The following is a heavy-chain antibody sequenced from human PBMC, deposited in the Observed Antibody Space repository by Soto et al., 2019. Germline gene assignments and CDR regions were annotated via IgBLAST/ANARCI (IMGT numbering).Heavy chain of an antibody. CDR2: IYYSGST. D-gene: IGHD2-15*01. J-gene: IGHJ4*02. V-gene: IGHV4-31*03. CDR1: GGSISSGGYY. Sequence: KPSETLSLTCTVSGGSISSGGYYWSWIRQHPGKGLEWIGYIYYSGSTYYNPSLKSRVTISVDTSKNQFSLKLSSVTAADTAVYYCAREPHVVVVAATLAYFDYWGQGTLVTVSS. CDR3: AREPHVVVVAATLAYFDY.